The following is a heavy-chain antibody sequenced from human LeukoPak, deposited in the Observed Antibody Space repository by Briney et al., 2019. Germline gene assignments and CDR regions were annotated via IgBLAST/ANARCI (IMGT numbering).Heavy chain of an antibody. D-gene: IGHD3-22*01. V-gene: IGHV3-30*18. CDR2: ISYGGSNQ. Sequence: GSLRLSCATSGFTFSGYYMNWVRQAPGKGLEWVAVISYGGSNQYYADSVKGRFTISRDNSKNTLYLQMNSLRPDDTAVYYCAKEINNSGYLVIDYWGQGTLVTVSS. CDR3: AKEINNSGYLVIDY. CDR1: GFTFSGYY. J-gene: IGHJ4*02.